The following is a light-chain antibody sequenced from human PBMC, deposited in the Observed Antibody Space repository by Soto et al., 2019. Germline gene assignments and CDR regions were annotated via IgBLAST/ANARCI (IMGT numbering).Light chain of an antibody. J-gene: IGKJ4*01. CDR2: GAS. CDR3: QQYGRSPLT. Sequence: EIVLEQSAGTLSLNPGERATLSCLASQSVRSDYLAWYQQKPGQAPRLLIYGASSRATGFPDRFSGTGSGTDFTLTISRLEPEDSAVYYSQQYGRSPLTFGGGTKVDI. CDR1: QSVRSDY. V-gene: IGKV3-20*01.